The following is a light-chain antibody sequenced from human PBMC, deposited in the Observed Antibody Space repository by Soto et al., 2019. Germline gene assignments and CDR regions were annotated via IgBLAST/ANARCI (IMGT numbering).Light chain of an antibody. CDR2: GAS. V-gene: IGKV3-20*01. CDR3: QQYGSSGT. Sequence: EIVMTQSPDTLSVSPGEGATLSCRASQSVSSSYLAWYQEKPGQAPRPLIYGASSRATGIPDRFSGSGSGTDFTLTISRLEPEDFAVYYCQQYGSSGTFGQGTKVDIK. J-gene: IGKJ1*01. CDR1: QSVSSSY.